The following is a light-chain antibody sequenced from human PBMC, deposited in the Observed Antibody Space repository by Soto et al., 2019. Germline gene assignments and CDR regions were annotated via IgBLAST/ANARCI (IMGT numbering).Light chain of an antibody. CDR1: QSVSSSY. CDR3: QQYGSSPRT. CDR2: GAS. J-gene: IGKJ1*01. Sequence: NGLTQSPGTLSLSPGERATLSCRASQSVSSSYLAWYQQKPGQAHRLLIYGASSRATGIPDRFSGSGSGTDFTLTISRLEPEDFAVYYCQQYGSSPRTFAQGTKVDI. V-gene: IGKV3-20*01.